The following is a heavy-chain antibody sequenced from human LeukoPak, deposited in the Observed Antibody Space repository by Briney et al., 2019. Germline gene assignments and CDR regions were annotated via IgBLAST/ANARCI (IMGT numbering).Heavy chain of an antibody. V-gene: IGHV4-34*01. CDR2: INHSGST. CDR1: GGVFSDYY. J-gene: IGHJ6*03. D-gene: IGHD5-24*01. CDR3: AESRGGYTHSYMDV. Sequence: PSETLSLTCAVSGGVFSDYYWSWIRQPPGKGLEWIGEINHSGSTNYNPSLKSRVTISVDTSKNQFSLKLSSVTAADTAVYYCAESRGGYTHSYMDVWGKGTTVTVSS.